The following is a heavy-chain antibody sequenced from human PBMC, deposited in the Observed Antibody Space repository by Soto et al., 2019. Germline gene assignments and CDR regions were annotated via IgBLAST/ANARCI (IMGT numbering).Heavy chain of an antibody. D-gene: IGHD6-13*01. CDR2: ISYDGSNK. J-gene: IGHJ5*02. CDR3: AKDSPYSSMDP. CDR1: GFTFSSYG. V-gene: IGHV3-30*18. Sequence: GGSLRLSCAASGFTFSSYGMHWVRQAPGKGLEWVAVISYDGSNKYYADSVKGRFTISRDNSKSTLYLQMNSLRAEDTAVYYCAKDSPYSSMDPWGQGTLVTVSS.